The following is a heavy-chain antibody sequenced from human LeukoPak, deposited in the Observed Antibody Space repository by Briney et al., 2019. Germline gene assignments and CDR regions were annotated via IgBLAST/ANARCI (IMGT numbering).Heavy chain of an antibody. Sequence: SVKVSCKASGGTFSSYAVSWVRQAPGQGLEWMGRIIPIFGTANYAQKFQGRVTITTDESTSTAYMELSSLRSEDTAVYYCARGPIVGATGGYYMDVWGKGTTVTVSS. CDR3: ARGPIVGATGGYYMDV. CDR2: IIPIFGTA. V-gene: IGHV1-69*05. J-gene: IGHJ6*03. D-gene: IGHD1-26*01. CDR1: GGTFSSYA.